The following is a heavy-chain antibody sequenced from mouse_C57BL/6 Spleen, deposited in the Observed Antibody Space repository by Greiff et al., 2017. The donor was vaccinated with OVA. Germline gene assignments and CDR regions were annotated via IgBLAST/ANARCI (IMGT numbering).Heavy chain of an antibody. D-gene: IGHD2-4*01. Sequence: QVQLQQPGAELVKPGASVKVSCKASGYTFTSYWMHWVKQRPGQGLEWIGRIHPSGSDTNYNQKFKGKATLTVDKSSSTAYMQLSSLTSEDSAVYYCAIGGDDYDGFAYWGQGTLVTVSA. CDR2: IHPSGSDT. J-gene: IGHJ3*01. V-gene: IGHV1-74*01. CDR1: GYTFTSYW. CDR3: AIGGDDYDGFAY.